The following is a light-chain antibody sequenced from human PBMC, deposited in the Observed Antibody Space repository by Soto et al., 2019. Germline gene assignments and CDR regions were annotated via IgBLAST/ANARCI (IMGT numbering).Light chain of an antibody. CDR3: QQYNNWPIT. J-gene: IGKJ5*01. CDR2: GVS. CDR1: QSVSSY. Sequence: EIVMTQSPATLSVSPGERATLSCRASQSVSSYLAWYQQKPGQAPRLLIYGVSTRANGVPARFSGSGSGTVFTLTISSLQSEDFAVYYCQQYNNWPITFGQGTRLEI. V-gene: IGKV3-15*01.